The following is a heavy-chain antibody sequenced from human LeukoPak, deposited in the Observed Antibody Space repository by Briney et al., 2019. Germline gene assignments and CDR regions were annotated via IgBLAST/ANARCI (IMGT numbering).Heavy chain of an antibody. D-gene: IGHD6-13*01. CDR2: INHSGST. CDR3: ARGVGYSSSWYLYYYFDY. CDR1: AESFSAYY. V-gene: IGHV4-34*01. Sequence: SETLSLTCAVYAESFSAYYWGWIRQSPGKGLEWIGDINHSGSTNYNPSLKSRVTISVDTSKNQFSLKLRSVTAADTAVYYCARGVGYSSSWYLYYYFDYWGQGTLVTVSS. J-gene: IGHJ4*02.